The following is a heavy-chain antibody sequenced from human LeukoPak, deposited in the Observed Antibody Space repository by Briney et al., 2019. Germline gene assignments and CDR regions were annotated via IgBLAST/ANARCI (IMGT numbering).Heavy chain of an antibody. J-gene: IGHJ4*02. CDR1: GFTFSSYA. V-gene: IGHV3-30-3*01. Sequence: PGRSLRLSCAASGFTFSSYAMHWVRQAPGKGLEWVAVISYDGSNKYYADSVKGRFTISRDNAKNSLYLQMNSLRAEDAAVYYCAREENYDWGQGTLVTVSS. CDR2: ISYDGSNK. D-gene: IGHD3-16*01. CDR3: AREENYD.